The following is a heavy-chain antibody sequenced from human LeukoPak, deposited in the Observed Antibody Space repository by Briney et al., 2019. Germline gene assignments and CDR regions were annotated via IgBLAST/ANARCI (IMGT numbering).Heavy chain of an antibody. Sequence: GGSLRLSCAASGFTFDDYAMHWVRQAPGNVLEWDSLISWVGGSRYYADSVKGRFTISRDNSKNSLYLQMNSLRAEDTALYFFSKERTAYDILTGYHYYYYGMDVWGKGTTVTVSS. J-gene: IGHJ6*04. CDR2: ISWVGGSR. CDR1: GFTFDDYA. CDR3: SKERTAYDILTGYHYYYYGMDV. V-gene: IGHV3-43D*04. D-gene: IGHD3-9*01.